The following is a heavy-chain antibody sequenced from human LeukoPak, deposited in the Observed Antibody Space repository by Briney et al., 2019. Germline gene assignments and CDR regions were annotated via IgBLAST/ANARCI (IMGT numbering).Heavy chain of an antibody. CDR3: ARGPFLRYFDWLLYFDY. V-gene: IGHV4-34*01. J-gene: IGHJ4*02. CDR2: INHSGST. Sequence: PSETLSLTCAVYGGSFSGYYWSWIRQPPGKGLEWIGEINHSGSTNYNPSPKSRVTISVDTSKNQFSLKLSSVTAADTAVYYCARGPFLRYFDWLLYFDYWGQGTLVTVSS. CDR1: GGSFSGYY. D-gene: IGHD3-9*01.